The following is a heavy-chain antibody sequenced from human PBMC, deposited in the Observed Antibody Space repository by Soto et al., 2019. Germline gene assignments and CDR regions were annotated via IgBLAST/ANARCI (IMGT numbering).Heavy chain of an antibody. CDR3: ARERRSYSSGWYWYFDL. J-gene: IGHJ2*01. V-gene: IGHV1-18*01. D-gene: IGHD6-19*01. CDR2: ISGDNGYT. CDR1: DYTFTSYG. Sequence: QVQLVQSGVEVKKPGASVKVSCKASDYTFTSYGISWVRQAPGEGLEWMGWISGDNGYTTYAQSFQGRVTMTRDTSTSTAYIELRSLRSDDTAVYYCARERRSYSSGWYWYFDLWGRGTLVTVSS.